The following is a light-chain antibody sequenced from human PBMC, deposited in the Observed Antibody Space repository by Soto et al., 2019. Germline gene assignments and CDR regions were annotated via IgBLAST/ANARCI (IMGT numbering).Light chain of an antibody. CDR1: SSDVGGYKY. V-gene: IGLV2-14*01. J-gene: IGLJ1*01. CDR2: EVI. Sequence: QSALTQPASVSGSPGQSITISCTGTSSDVGGYKYVSWYQQHPGKAPKLMIYEVINRPSGVSNRFSGSKSGNTASLTISGLQAEDEAAYYCSSYRSSSTVFYVFGTGTKLTVL. CDR3: SSYRSSSTVFYV.